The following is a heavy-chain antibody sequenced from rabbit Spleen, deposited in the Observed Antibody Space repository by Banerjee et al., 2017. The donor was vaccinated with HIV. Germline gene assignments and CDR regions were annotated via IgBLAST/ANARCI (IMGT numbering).Heavy chain of an antibody. D-gene: IGHD1-1*01. J-gene: IGHJ2*01. CDR1: GIDFSSYHW. Sequence: QQQLEESGGGLVKPEGSLTLTCTASGIDFSSYHWICWVRQAPGKRPEWIACIDTGDGDTYYANWAKGRFTISNTSSTTVTLQMTSLTAADTAPYFCARNYVNVFDPWGQGPLVTVS. CDR2: IDTGDGDT. CDR3: ARNYVNVFDP. V-gene: IGHV1S45*01.